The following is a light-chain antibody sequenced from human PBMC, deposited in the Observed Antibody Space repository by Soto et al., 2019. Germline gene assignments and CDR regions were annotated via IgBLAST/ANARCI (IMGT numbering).Light chain of an antibody. V-gene: IGKV3-20*01. J-gene: IGKJ2*01. CDR3: QQYGSSSFT. CDR1: HSVASTY. CDR2: GAS. Sequence: EIVLTQSPATLSLSPGEGATLSCRASHSVASTYLAWYQQKPGLAPRLIIYGASNRASGTPDRFCGGGSGTDFTLTISRLEPEDFAVYYCQQYGSSSFTFGQGTKLEIK.